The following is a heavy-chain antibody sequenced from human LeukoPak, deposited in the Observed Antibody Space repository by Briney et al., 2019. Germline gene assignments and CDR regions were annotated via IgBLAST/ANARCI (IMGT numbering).Heavy chain of an antibody. CDR2: ISSSSSYI. Sequence: GGSLRLSCAASGFTFSSYSTNWVRQAPGKGLEWVSSISSSSSYIYYADSVKGRFTISRDNAKNSLYLQMNSLRAEDTAVYYCARSIAARPHYYYYMDVWGKGTTVTVSS. J-gene: IGHJ6*03. D-gene: IGHD6-6*01. V-gene: IGHV3-21*01. CDR1: GFTFSSYS. CDR3: ARSIAARPHYYYYMDV.